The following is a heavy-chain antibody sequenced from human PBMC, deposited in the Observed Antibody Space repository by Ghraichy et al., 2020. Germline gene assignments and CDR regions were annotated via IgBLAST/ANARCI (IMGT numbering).Heavy chain of an antibody. CDR3: ARGRDYDFWSGYLTFDY. J-gene: IGHJ4*02. D-gene: IGHD3-3*01. CDR2: IYYSGST. Sequence: SETLSLTCTVSGGSISSYYWSWIRQPPGKGLEWIGYIYYSGSTNYNPSLKSRVTISVDTSKNQFSLKLSSVTAADTAVYYCARGRDYDFWSGYLTFDYWGQGTLVTVSS. V-gene: IGHV4-59*01. CDR1: GGSISSYY.